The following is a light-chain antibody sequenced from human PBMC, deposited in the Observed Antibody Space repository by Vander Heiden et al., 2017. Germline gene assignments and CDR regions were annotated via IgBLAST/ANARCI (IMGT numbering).Light chain of an antibody. CDR2: DAS. CDR1: QSVSSY. Sequence: EIVLTQSPATLSFSPGERATLSCRASQSVSSYLAWYQQKPGQAPRLLIYDASNRANGIPARYSGSGSGAEFTLTNSSLEPEDFAVYYCQQRSNWPWTFGQGTKVEIK. J-gene: IGKJ1*01. V-gene: IGKV3-11*01. CDR3: QQRSNWPWT.